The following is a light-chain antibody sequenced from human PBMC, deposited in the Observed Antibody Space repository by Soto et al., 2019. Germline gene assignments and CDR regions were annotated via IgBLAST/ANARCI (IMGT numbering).Light chain of an antibody. CDR3: QQRSNWPKT. J-gene: IGKJ3*01. V-gene: IGKV3-11*01. CDR1: QSVSSY. Sequence: EIVLTQSPATLSLSPGERATLSCRASQSVSSYLAWYPQKPGQAPRLLIYDASNRATGIPARFSGSGSGTDFTLTISSLEPEDFAVYYCQQRSNWPKTFGPGTKVDIK. CDR2: DAS.